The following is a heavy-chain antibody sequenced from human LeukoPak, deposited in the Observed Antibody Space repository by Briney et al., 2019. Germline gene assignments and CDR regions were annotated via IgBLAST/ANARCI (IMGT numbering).Heavy chain of an antibody. V-gene: IGHV3-23*01. Sequence: PGGSLRLSCAASGFTFSSYAMSWVRQAPGKGLEWVSAISTSGSNTYYADSVNGRFTISRDNSKNTLYLQMNSLRAEDTALYYCAKIYCRSTSCHFDYWGQGTLVTVSS. CDR1: GFTFSSYA. D-gene: IGHD2-2*01. J-gene: IGHJ4*02. CDR2: ISTSGSNT. CDR3: AKIYCRSTSCHFDY.